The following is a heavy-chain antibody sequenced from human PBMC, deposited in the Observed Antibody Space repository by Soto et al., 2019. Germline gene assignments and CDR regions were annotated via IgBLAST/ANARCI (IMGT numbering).Heavy chain of an antibody. J-gene: IGHJ5*02. CDR1: GGSISSYY. V-gene: IGHV4-59*01. D-gene: IGHD4-17*01. CDR2: IYYSGST. Sequence: QVQLQESGPGLVKPSETLSLTCTVSGGSISSYYWSWIRQPPGKGLEWIGYIYYSGSTNYNPSLKSRVTISVDTTNTQFSLKLSSVTAADTAVYYCARANDYGDYAPDRTGRFWFDPWGQGTLVTVSS. CDR3: ARANDYGDYAPDRTGRFWFDP.